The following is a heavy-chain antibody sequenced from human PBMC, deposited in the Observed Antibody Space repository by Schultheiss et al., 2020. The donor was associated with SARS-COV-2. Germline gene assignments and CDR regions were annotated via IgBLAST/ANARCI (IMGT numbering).Heavy chain of an antibody. Sequence: SETLSLTCAVYGGSFSGYYWSWIRQPPGKGLEWIGEINHSGSTNYNPSLKSRVTISVDTSKNQFSLKLSSVTAEDTAVYYCARLGAAAVGFQHWGQGTLVTVSS. CDR3: ARLGAAAVGFQH. CDR1: GGSFSGYY. D-gene: IGHD6-13*01. CDR2: INHSGST. J-gene: IGHJ1*01. V-gene: IGHV4-34*01.